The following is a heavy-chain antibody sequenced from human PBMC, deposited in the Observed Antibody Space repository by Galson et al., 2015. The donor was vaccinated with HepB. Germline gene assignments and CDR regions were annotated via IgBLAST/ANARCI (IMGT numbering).Heavy chain of an antibody. CDR3: AKPGYCSGGSCYQLGGQFDY. V-gene: IGHV3-30-3*01. Sequence: SLRLSCAVSGFTLTSYAMHWVRQAPGKGLEWVAVISFDGSNKYYADSVKGRFTISRDNSKNTLYVQMNSLRLEDTAVYYCAKPGYCSGGSCYQLGGQFDYWGQGTLVTVSS. J-gene: IGHJ4*02. CDR2: ISFDGSNK. CDR1: GFTLTSYA. D-gene: IGHD2-15*01.